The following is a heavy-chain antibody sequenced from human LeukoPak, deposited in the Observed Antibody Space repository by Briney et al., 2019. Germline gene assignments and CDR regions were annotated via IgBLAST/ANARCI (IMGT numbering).Heavy chain of an antibody. Sequence: SETLSLTCTVSGYSISSGYYWGWIRQPPGKGLEWLGSIYHSGSTYYNPSLKSRVTISVDTSKNQFSLKLSSVTAADTAVYYCARDLVSAFTYYYGSGSSFDYWGQGTLVTVSS. D-gene: IGHD3-10*01. CDR3: ARDLVSAFTYYYGSGSSFDY. CDR1: GYSISSGYY. V-gene: IGHV4-38-2*02. CDR2: IYHSGST. J-gene: IGHJ4*02.